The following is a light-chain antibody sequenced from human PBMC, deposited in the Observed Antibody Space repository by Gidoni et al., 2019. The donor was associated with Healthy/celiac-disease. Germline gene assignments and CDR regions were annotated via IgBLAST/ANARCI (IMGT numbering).Light chain of an antibody. CDR2: KAS. J-gene: IGKJ1*01. CDR3: QQYNSYSRT. Sequence: DIQMTQSPSTLSASVGDRVTITCRASQSSSSWLAWYQQKPGKAPKLLIYKASSLESGVPSRFSGSGSVTEFTLTISSLQPDDFATYYCQQYNSYSRTFGQGTKVEIK. V-gene: IGKV1-5*03. CDR1: QSSSSW.